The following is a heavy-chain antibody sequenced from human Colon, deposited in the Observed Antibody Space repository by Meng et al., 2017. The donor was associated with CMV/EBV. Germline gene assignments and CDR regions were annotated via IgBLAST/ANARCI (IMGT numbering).Heavy chain of an antibody. CDR3: AKSIFGDSSTWY. D-gene: IGHD6-13*01. Sequence: CAASAFTFTNYAMRWVRQAPGKGVEWVSGISGSGDKKYYAEYVKGRFTITRDSSKSTLYLQMNSLRVEDTAVYFCAKSIFGDSSTWYWGQGTLVTVSS. J-gene: IGHJ4*02. CDR1: AFTFTNYA. V-gene: IGHV3-23*01. CDR2: ISGSGDKK.